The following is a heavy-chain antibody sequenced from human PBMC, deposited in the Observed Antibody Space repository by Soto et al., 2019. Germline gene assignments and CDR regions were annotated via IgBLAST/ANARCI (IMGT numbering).Heavy chain of an antibody. CDR2: IWFDGDNK. D-gene: IGHD6-19*01. CDR1: GFTFSDYG. CDR3: AREHSSTWYNGMDV. Sequence: QVQLVESGGGVVQPGRALRLSCVASGFTFSDYGMHWVRQAPGKGLEWVAAIWFDGDNKFYADSVKGRFTISRDNSKNTMYRQMNSLSGDDTAVYYCAREHSSTWYNGMDVWGQGTTVTVSS. J-gene: IGHJ6*02. V-gene: IGHV3-33*01.